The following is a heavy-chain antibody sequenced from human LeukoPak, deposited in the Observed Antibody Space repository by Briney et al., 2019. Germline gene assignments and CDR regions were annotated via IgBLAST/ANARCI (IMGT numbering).Heavy chain of an antibody. CDR2: INHSGST. CDR3: ARGPSFDY. J-gene: IGHJ4*02. Sequence: SETLSLTCAVYGGFFSGYYWSWIRQPPGKGLEWIGEINHSGSTNYNPSLKSRVTISVDTSKNQFSLKLSSVTAADTAVYYCARGPSFDYWGREPWSPSPQ. CDR1: GGFFSGYY. V-gene: IGHV4-34*01.